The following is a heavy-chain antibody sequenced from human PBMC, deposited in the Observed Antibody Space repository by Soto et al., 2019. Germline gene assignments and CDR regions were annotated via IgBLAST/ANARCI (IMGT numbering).Heavy chain of an antibody. CDR2: IDYYGST. J-gene: IGHJ3*02. V-gene: IGHV4-59*01. D-gene: IGHD3-9*01. CDR1: GVSISGYY. CDR3: ARYFDWPRGFET. Sequence: PETLSLTCTVSGVSISGYYWSWILQPPGKRLEWIGYIDYYGSTNYNPSLKSRVTISVDASKKQFSLNLGSVTAADTAIYYCARYFDWPRGFETWGQGTMV.